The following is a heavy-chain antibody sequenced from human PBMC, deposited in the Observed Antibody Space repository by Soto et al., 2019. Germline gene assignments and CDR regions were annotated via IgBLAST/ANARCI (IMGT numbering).Heavy chain of an antibody. CDR1: GYTFTNYG. D-gene: IGHD1-1*01. Sequence: QVQLVQSGAEVKKPGASVKVSCKASGYTFTNYGVSWVRQAPGQGLEWMGWINTYNGNTNYAQKFQGRVTMTTDTSTSTAFIELRGLRSDDTAVYYCAKIQENRSKFFDSWGQVALVTVSS. CDR3: AKIQENRSKFFDS. J-gene: IGHJ4*02. V-gene: IGHV1-18*01. CDR2: INTYNGNT.